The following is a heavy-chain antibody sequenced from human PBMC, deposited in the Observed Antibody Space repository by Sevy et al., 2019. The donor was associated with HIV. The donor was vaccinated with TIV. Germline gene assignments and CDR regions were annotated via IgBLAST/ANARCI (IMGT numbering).Heavy chain of an antibody. V-gene: IGHV1-69*06. CDR3: ATVRNDYSNFQGYMDV. D-gene: IGHD4-4*01. J-gene: IGHJ6*03. CDR1: GGTFSSYA. CDR2: IIPIFGTA. Sequence: ASVKVSCKASGGTFSSYAISWVRQAPGQGLEWMGGIIPIFGTANYPQKFQGRATITADKSTSTAYMELSSLRSEDTAVYYCATVRNDYSNFQGYMDVWGKGTTVTVSS.